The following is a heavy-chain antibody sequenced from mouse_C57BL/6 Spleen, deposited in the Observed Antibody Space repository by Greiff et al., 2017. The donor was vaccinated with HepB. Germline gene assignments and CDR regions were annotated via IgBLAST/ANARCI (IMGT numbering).Heavy chain of an antibody. Sequence: VQGVESGPGLVQPSQSLSITCTVSGFSLTSYGVHWVRQSPGKGLEWLGVIWSGGSTDYNAAFISRLSISKDNSKSQVFFKMNSLQADDTAIYYCARGLSSTLYAMDYWGQGTSVTVSS. D-gene: IGHD6-2*01. CDR2: IWSGGST. CDR1: GFSLTSYG. CDR3: ARGLSSTLYAMDY. J-gene: IGHJ4*01. V-gene: IGHV2-2*01.